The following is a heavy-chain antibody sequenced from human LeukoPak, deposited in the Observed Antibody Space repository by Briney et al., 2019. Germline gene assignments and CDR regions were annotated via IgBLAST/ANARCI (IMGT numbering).Heavy chain of an antibody. Sequence: SVKVSCEASGGTFSSYAISWVRQAPGQGLEWMGGIIPIFGTANYAQKFQGRVTITADKSTSTAYMELSSLRSEDTAVYYCARGRRFCSSVSCYSEFDYWGQGTLVTVSS. D-gene: IGHD2-15*01. V-gene: IGHV1-69*06. CDR1: GGTFSSYA. CDR3: ARGRRFCSSVSCYSEFDY. CDR2: IIPIFGTA. J-gene: IGHJ4*02.